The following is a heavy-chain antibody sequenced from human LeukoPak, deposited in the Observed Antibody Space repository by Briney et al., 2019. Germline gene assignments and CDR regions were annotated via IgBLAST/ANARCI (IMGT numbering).Heavy chain of an antibody. D-gene: IGHD4-17*01. CDR1: EFDFSTHA. CDR2: ISISGTRT. Sequence: GGSLRLSCAASEFDFSTHAMTWVRQAPGKGLEWVSAISISGTRTYYADSVKGRFTISRDNSKNTLYLQMYSLRAEDTAVYYCANEIRPNDYWGQGTLVTVSS. CDR3: ANEIRPNDY. J-gene: IGHJ4*02. V-gene: IGHV3-23*01.